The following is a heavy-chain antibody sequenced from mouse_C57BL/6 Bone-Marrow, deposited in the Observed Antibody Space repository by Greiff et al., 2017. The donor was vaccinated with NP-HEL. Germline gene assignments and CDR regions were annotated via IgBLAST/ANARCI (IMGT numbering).Heavy chain of an antibody. J-gene: IGHJ2*01. Sequence: VQLQQSGPVLVRPGASVMMSCKTSGYTFTSYCMNWVKQRPGQGLEWIGAIYPGNSDTSYNQKFKGKAKLTAATSASTAYMELSSLTKEDTAVYYCTGPNYSNWDYFDYWGQGTALTVSS. D-gene: IGHD2-5*01. CDR1: GYTFTSYC. CDR2: IYPGNSDT. V-gene: IGHV1-5*01. CDR3: TGPNYSNWDYFDY.